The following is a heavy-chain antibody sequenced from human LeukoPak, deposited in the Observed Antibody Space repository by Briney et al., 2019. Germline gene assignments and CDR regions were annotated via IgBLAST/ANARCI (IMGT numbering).Heavy chain of an antibody. V-gene: IGHV3-23*01. Sequence: PGGSLRLSCAASGFTFNNAWMNWVRQAPGKGLEWVSGISGSGSNTYYADSVKGRFTISRDNSRSTLDLHMNSLRAEDTAVYYCAKVVYLYYFDYWGQGTLVTVSS. CDR1: GFTFNNAW. D-gene: IGHD2-21*01. J-gene: IGHJ4*02. CDR2: ISGSGSNT. CDR3: AKVVYLYYFDY.